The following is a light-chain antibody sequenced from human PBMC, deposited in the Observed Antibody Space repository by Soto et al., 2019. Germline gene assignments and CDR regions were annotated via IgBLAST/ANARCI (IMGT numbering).Light chain of an antibody. CDR1: SSDVGGYNF. Sequence: QSALTQPASVSGSPGQSITISCTGTSSDVGGYNFVSWYQQYPGKAPKLMIYEVNNRPSEVSSRFSGSKYANTASLTISGLRAEDEADYYYSSYSKTATLVVFGGGTKLTVL. V-gene: IGLV2-14*01. CDR3: SSYSKTATLVV. J-gene: IGLJ2*01. CDR2: EVN.